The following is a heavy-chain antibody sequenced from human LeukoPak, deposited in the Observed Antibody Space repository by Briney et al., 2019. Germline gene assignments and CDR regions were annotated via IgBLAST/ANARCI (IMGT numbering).Heavy chain of an antibody. J-gene: IGHJ4*02. CDR1: GGTFSIYA. V-gene: IGHV1-69*04. CDR2: IIPILGIA. D-gene: IGHD7-27*01. Sequence: ASVKVSCKASGGTFSIYAISWVRQAPGQGLEWMGRIIPILGIANYAQKFQGRVTITADKSTSTAYMELSSLRSEDTAVYYCARDSQLTGDLYWGQGTLVTVSS. CDR3: ARDSQLTGDLY.